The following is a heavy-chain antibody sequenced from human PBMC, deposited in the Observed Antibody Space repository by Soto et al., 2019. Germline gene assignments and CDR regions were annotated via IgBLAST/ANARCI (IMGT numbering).Heavy chain of an antibody. CDR3: ARSLAYCGGDCYTDY. J-gene: IGHJ4*02. CDR2: IYPGDSDT. V-gene: IGHV5-51*01. D-gene: IGHD2-21*02. CDR1: GYSFTSYW. Sequence: GESLKISCKGSGYSFTSYWIGWVRQMPGKGLEWMGIIYPGDSDTRYSPSFQGQVTISADKSISTAYLQWSSLKASDTAMYYCARSLAYCGGDCYTDYWGQGTLVTVSS.